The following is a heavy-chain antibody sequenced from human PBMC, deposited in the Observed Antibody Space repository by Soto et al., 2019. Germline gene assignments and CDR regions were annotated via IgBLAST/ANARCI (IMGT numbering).Heavy chain of an antibody. CDR1: GCPIRNYY. V-gene: IGHV4-59*08. CDR3: ARHRYSYGVYYFDY. D-gene: IGHD5-18*01. Sequence: SEALSLTCTGSGCPIRNYYWSRIPPPPGKGPEWIGYIYYSGSTNYNPSLKSRVAISVDTSKNQFSLKLSSVTAADTAVYYCARHRYSYGVYYFDYWGQGTLVTVSS. J-gene: IGHJ4*02. CDR2: IYYSGST.